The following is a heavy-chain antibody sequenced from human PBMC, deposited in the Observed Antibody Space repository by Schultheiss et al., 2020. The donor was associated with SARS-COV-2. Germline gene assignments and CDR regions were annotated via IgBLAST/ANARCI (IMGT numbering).Heavy chain of an antibody. D-gene: IGHD3-9*01. CDR3: ATVYDILTGYYVSQEDY. Sequence: GGSLRLSCAASGFTFDDYAMHWVRQAPGKGLEWVSSISSSSSYIYYADSVKGRFTISRDNAKNSLYLQMNSLRAEDTAVYYCATVYDILTGYYVSQEDYWGQGTLVTVSS. V-gene: IGHV3-21*01. J-gene: IGHJ4*02. CDR1: GFTFDDYA. CDR2: ISSSSSYI.